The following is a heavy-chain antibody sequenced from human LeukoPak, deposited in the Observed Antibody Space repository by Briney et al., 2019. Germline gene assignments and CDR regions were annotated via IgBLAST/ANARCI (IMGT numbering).Heavy chain of an antibody. J-gene: IGHJ4*02. Sequence: GGSLRLSCAASGFTFSSYSMNWVRQAPGKGLEWVSPISSSSSYIYYADSVKGRFTISRDNAKNSLYLQMNSLRAEDTAVYYCARDLVSIVVVPAAIGSDYWGQGTLVTVSS. D-gene: IGHD2-2*01. CDR3: ARDLVSIVVVPAAIGSDY. CDR1: GFTFSSYS. V-gene: IGHV3-21*01. CDR2: ISSSSSYI.